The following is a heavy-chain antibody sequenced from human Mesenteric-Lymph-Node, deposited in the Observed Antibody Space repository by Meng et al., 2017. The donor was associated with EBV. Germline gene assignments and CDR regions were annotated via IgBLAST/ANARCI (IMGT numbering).Heavy chain of an antibody. J-gene: IGHJ5*01. CDR1: GFAFSDYY. Sequence: QRLVSWADVVWPVRPLRPSGAATGFAFSDYYMSWIRQAPGKGLECLSYISSSGATRYYADSVKDRFTISRDNARKLLYLQMSYLRPEDTAVYYCARSIPVTTPWFDSWGQGTLVTVSS. CDR2: ISSSGATR. CDR3: ARSIPVTTPWFDS. D-gene: IGHD4-23*01. V-gene: IGHV3-11*01.